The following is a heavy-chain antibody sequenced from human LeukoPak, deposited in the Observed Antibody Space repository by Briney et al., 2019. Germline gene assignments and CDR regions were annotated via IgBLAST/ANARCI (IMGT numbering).Heavy chain of an antibody. CDR2: ISSSSSYI. J-gene: IGHJ3*02. Sequence: GGSLRLSCAASGFTFSSYSMNWVRQAPGKGLEWVSSISSSSSYIYYADSVKGRFTISRDNAKNSLYLQMSSLRAEDTAVYYCARGWGLWGAFDIWGQGTMVTVSS. D-gene: IGHD3-16*01. CDR1: GFTFSSYS. CDR3: ARGWGLWGAFDI. V-gene: IGHV3-21*01.